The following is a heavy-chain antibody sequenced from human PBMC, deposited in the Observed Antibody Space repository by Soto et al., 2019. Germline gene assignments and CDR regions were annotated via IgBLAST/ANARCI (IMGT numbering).Heavy chain of an antibody. J-gene: IGHJ4*02. CDR1: GFTFSSYA. CDR2: ISGSGGST. CDR3: AKRGNIAASTPFDS. V-gene: IGHV3-23*01. D-gene: IGHD6-6*01. Sequence: EVQLLESGGGLVQPGGSLRLSCAASGFTFSSYAMSWVRQAPGKGLEWVSAISGSGGSTYYADSVKGRFTISRDNSKNAVYLQLNSLRAEDTAVYYCAKRGNIAASTPFDSCGQGTLVTVSS.